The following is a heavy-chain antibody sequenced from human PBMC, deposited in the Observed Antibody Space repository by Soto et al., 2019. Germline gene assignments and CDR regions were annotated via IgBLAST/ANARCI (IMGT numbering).Heavy chain of an antibody. CDR3: VSPHSESSNAFDL. V-gene: IGHV3-30*04. Sequence: PGGSLRLSCAASGFSFSHYAMHWVRQPPGKGLEWVALISYDGENQYFTDSVRGRFTISRDNSKTAVYLEMTDLRLDDTATYYCVSPHSESSNAFDLWGQGTLVTVSS. D-gene: IGHD3-10*01. J-gene: IGHJ5*02. CDR1: GFSFSHYA. CDR2: ISYDGENQ.